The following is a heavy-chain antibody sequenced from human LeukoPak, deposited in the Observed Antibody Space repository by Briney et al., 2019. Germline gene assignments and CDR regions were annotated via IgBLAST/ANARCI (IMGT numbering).Heavy chain of an antibody. CDR2: ISGSGYST. V-gene: IGHV3-23*01. CDR1: GFIFDLYA. CDR3: AKVSWSSGSYSGGY. J-gene: IGHJ4*02. D-gene: IGHD1-26*01. Sequence: GGSLRLSCTASGFIFDLYAMHWVRQAPGKGLEWVSAISGSGYSTYYADSVKGRFTISRDNSKNTLYLQMNSLRAEDTAVYYCAKVSWSSGSYSGGYWGQGTLVTVSS.